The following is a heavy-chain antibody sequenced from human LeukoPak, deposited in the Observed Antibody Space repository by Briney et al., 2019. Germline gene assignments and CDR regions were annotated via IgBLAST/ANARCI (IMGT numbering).Heavy chain of an antibody. CDR2: ISSSSSYI. CDR1: GFTFSSYS. D-gene: IGHD6-13*01. J-gene: IGHJ4*02. CDR3: AREGSRSWAGYFDY. Sequence: PGGSLRLSCAASGFTFSSYSMNWVRQAPGKGLEWVSSISSSSSYIYYADSVKGRFTISRDNAKNSLYLQMNSLRAEDTAVYYCAREGSRSWAGYFDYWGQGTLVTVSS. V-gene: IGHV3-21*01.